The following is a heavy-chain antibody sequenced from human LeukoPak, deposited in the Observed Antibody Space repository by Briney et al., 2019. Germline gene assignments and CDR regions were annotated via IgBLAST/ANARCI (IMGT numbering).Heavy chain of an antibody. V-gene: IGHV3-33*01. CDR3: ARELVVVAATTAFDI. D-gene: IGHD2-15*01. CDR1: GFTFSSYG. Sequence: GGSLRLSCAASGFTFSSYGMHWVRQAPGKGLEWVAVIWYDGSNKYYADSVKGRFTISRDNSKNTLYLQMNSLRAEDTAVYYCARELVVVAATTAFDIWGQGTMVTVSS. J-gene: IGHJ3*02. CDR2: IWYDGSNK.